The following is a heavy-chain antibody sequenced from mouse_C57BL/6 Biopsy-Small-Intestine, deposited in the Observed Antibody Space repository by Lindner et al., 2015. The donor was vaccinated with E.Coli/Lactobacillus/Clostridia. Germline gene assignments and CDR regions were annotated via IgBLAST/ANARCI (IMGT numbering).Heavy chain of an antibody. CDR1: GDTFNTHV. D-gene: IGHD1-1*02. J-gene: IGHJ2*01. V-gene: IGHV1-81*01. CDR2: IMPIFGTA. CDR3: AGGWASYYFDY. Sequence: SVKVSCKASGDTFNTHVITWVRQAPGQGLEWMGGIMPIFGTANYAQKFQGRVTISADESTGTTYMELSSLTSEDTAVYYCAGGWASYYFDYWGQGTLVTVSS.